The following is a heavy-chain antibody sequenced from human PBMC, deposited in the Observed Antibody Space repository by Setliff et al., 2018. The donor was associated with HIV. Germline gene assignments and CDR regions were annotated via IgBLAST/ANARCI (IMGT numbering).Heavy chain of an antibody. V-gene: IGHV3-48*01. CDR1: GFTFSSYA. Sequence: GGSLRLSCVASGFTFSSYAMTWVRQAPGKGLEWVSYISSSNKTIYYADSVKGRFTISRDNAKNSLYLQMNSLRPEDTAVYFCARYGRGFRSPYFFDNWGQGTLVTVSS. CDR2: ISSSNKTI. D-gene: IGHD5-12*01. J-gene: IGHJ4*02. CDR3: ARYGRGFRSPYFFDN.